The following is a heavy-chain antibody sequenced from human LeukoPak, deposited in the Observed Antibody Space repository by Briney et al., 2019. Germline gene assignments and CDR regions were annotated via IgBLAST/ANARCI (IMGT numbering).Heavy chain of an antibody. CDR3: ARGVVIAPQTFDY. V-gene: IGHV4-39*07. CDR2: IYYSGST. J-gene: IGHJ4*02. Sequence: SETLSLTCSVSGGSMRISTYYWGWIRQPPGKGLEWIGNIYYSGSTYYNPALKSRVTISVDTSKNQFSLKMRSVTAADTAVYYCARGVVIAPQTFDYWGQGTLVTVSS. D-gene: IGHD2-21*01. CDR1: GGSMRISTYY.